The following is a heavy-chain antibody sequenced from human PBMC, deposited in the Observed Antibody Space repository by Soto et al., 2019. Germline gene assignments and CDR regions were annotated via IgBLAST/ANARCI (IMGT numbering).Heavy chain of an antibody. CDR1: RFTFSYYA. J-gene: IGHJ4*02. D-gene: IGHD1-1*01. V-gene: IGHV3-30*04. Sequence: GGSLRLSYAASRFTFSYYAMHWIRQAPGKGLEWVAVILYDGSNQYYAESVKGRFTISRDNSKNTLYLQMNSLRAEDTAVYYCARGERRTFDYWGQGTLVTVSS. CDR2: ILYDGSNQ. CDR3: ARGERRTFDY.